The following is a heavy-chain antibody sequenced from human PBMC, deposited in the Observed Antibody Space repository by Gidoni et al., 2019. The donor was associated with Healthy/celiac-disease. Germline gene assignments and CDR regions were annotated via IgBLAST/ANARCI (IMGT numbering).Heavy chain of an antibody. CDR1: GYTFTSYY. J-gene: IGHJ1*01. V-gene: IGHV1-46*01. D-gene: IGHD3-22*01. CDR3: ARGTYYYDSSGYYFGEYFQH. Sequence: QVQLVQSGAEVKKPGASVKVSCKASGYTFTSYYMHWVRQDPGQGLAWMGIINPSGGSTSYAQKFQGRVTMTRDTSTSTVYMELSSLRSEDTAVYYCARGTYYYDSSGYYFGEYFQHWGQGTLVTVSS. CDR2: INPSGGST.